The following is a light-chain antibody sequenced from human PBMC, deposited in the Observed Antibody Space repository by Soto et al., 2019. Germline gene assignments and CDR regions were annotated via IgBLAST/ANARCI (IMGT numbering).Light chain of an antibody. CDR1: SSNVGGYNY. CDR3: YSYSGTYIHYV. V-gene: IGLV2-11*01. Sequence: QSALTQPRSVSGSPGQSVTISCTGTSSNVGGYNYVSWYQQHPGKAPKLMIYDVSNRPSGVPDRFSGSKSGNTASLTISGLQPEDEADYYCYSYSGTYIHYVFGSGTKLTVL. CDR2: DVS. J-gene: IGLJ1*01.